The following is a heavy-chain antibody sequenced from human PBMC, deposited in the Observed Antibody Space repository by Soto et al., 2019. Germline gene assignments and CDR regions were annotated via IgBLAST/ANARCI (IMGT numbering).Heavy chain of an antibody. Sequence: SSETLSLTCTVSGGSISSGGYFWSWIRQHPGKGLEWIWYIYYSGSTYYNPSLKSRVTISVDTSKNQFSLQLSSVTAADTAVHYFASSHSDYFDYWGQGTLVPIAS. CDR2: IYYSGST. CDR3: ASSHSDYFDY. J-gene: IGHJ4*02. V-gene: IGHV4-31*03. CDR1: GGSISSGGYF. D-gene: IGHD3-10*01.